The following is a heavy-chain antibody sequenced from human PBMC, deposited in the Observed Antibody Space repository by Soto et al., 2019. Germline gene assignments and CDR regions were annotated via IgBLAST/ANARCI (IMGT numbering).Heavy chain of an antibody. CDR3: ARYYASGDSIDY. CDR2: IYFTGST. V-gene: IGHV4-31*03. D-gene: IGHD3-10*01. J-gene: IGHJ4*02. CDR1: GGSISRGGYY. Sequence: QVQLQESGPGLVKPSQTLSLTCTVSGGSISRGGYYWTWIRQHPGKGLEWIGYIYFTGSTYHNPALTSRVGISVDSSKNQFSLKLDSVTGADTAVYYCARYYASGDSIDYRGQGTMVTVS.